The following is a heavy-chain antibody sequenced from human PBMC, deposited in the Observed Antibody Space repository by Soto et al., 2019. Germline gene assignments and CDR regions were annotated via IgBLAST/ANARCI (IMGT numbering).Heavy chain of an antibody. CDR1: GGSISTSTYY. D-gene: IGHD3-3*02. J-gene: IGHJ4*02. CDR3: ARQTKHTWSGYQSRAPYFDY. CDR2: FYYTGST. V-gene: IGHV4-39*01. Sequence: SETLSLTCSVSGGSISTSTYYWAWIRQPPGKGLEWIGSFYYTGSTYYNPSLKSRVTISVDTSKNQFSLELDSVTAADTAMYYCARQTKHTWSGYQSRAPYFDYWGQGTLVTVAS.